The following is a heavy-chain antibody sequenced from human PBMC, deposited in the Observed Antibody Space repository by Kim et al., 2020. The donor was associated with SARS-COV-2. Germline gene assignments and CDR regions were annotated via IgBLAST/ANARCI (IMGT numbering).Heavy chain of an antibody. D-gene: IGHD3-22*01. CDR2: ISYDGSNK. CDR3: AKEAGTIPPRHYYDSSGLGF. Sequence: GGSLRLSCAASGFTFSSYGMHWVRQAPGKGLEWVAVISYDGSNKYYADSVKGRFTISRDNSKNTLYLQMNSLRAEDTAVYYCAKEAGTIPPRHYYDSSGLGFWGQGTLVTVSS. J-gene: IGHJ4*02. CDR1: GFTFSSYG. V-gene: IGHV3-30*18.